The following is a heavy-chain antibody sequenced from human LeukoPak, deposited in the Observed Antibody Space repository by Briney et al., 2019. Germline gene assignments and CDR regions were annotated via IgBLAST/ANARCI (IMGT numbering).Heavy chain of an antibody. CDR3: ARQSPYSSIWFDY. J-gene: IGHJ4*02. V-gene: IGHV1-2*02. D-gene: IGHD6-13*01. Sequence: ASVKVSCKASGYTFTDYYLHWVRQAPGQGLEWVGWVNPNSGDTRYTQKFQGRVTMTRDASINTVNMELSRLRPDDTALYYCARQSPYSSIWFDYWGQGTLVAVSS. CDR1: GYTFTDYY. CDR2: VNPNSGDT.